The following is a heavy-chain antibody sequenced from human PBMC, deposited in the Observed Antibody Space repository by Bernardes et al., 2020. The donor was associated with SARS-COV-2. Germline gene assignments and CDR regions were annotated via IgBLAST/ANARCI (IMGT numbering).Heavy chain of an antibody. D-gene: IGHD2-2*01. CDR1: GFTFSSYS. V-gene: IGHV3-21*01. J-gene: IGHJ6*03. CDR3: ARDGGYCSSTSCYLVSYYYYMDV. Sequence: GGSLRLSCAASGFTFSSYSMNWVRQAPGKGLEWVSSISSSSSYIYYADSVKGRFTISRDNAKNSLYLQMNSLRAEDTAVYYCARDGGYCSSTSCYLVSYYYYMDVWGKGTTVTVSS. CDR2: ISSSSSYI.